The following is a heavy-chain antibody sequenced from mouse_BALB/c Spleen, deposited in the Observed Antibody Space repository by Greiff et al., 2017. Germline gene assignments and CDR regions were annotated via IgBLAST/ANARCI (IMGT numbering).Heavy chain of an antibody. J-gene: IGHJ2*01. CDR3: ARSYGNYYYFDY. V-gene: IGHV1-9*01. CDR1: GYTFSSYC. D-gene: IGHD2-1*01. Sequence: QVQLQQSGAELMKPGASVKISCKATGYTFSSYCIEWVKQRPGHGLEWIGEILPGSGNTNYNEKFKGKATFTADTSSNTAYMQLSSLTSEDSAFYYCARSYGNYYYFDYWGQGTTLTVSS. CDR2: ILPGSGNT.